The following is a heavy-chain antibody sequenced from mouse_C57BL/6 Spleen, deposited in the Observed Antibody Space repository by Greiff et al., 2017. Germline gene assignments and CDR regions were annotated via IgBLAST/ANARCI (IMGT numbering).Heavy chain of an antibody. CDR2: ISNGGGST. D-gene: IGHD2-4*01. CDR1: GFTFSDYY. Sequence: EVKLMESGGGLVQPGGSLKLSCAASGFTFSDYYMYWVRQTPEKRLEWVAYISNGGGSTYYPDTVKGRFTISRDNAKNTLYLQMSRLKSEDTAMYYCARGTDYDAGFAYWGQGTLVTVSA. J-gene: IGHJ3*01. CDR3: ARGTDYDAGFAY. V-gene: IGHV5-12*01.